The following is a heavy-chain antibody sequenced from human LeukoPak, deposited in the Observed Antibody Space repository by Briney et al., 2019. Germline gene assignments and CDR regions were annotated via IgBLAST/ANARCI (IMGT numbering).Heavy chain of an antibody. CDR3: TGSGSLSDY. V-gene: IGHV4-34*01. J-gene: IGHJ4*02. D-gene: IGHD3-10*01. Sequence: SETLSLTCAVYGGSFSGDFWSWIRQSPGKGLEWIGEINHGGSTTYNPSLQSRVTMSVDTSTNQISLKMTSVTAADTAVYYCTGSGSLSDYWGQGTLVTVSS. CDR1: GGSFSGDF. CDR2: INHGGST.